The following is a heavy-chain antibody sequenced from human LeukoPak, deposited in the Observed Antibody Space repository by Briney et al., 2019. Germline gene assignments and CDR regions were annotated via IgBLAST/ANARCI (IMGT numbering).Heavy chain of an antibody. CDR1: GFTFSSYE. J-gene: IGHJ4*02. V-gene: IGHV3-48*03. CDR2: ISSSGSTI. D-gene: IGHD6-6*01. CDR3: ARESTAARFDY. Sequence: GGSLRLSCAASGFTFSSYEMNWVRQAPGKGLEWVSYISSSGSTIYYADSVKGRFTITRDNAKNSLYLQMNSLRAEDTAVYYCARESTAARFDYWGQGTLVTVSS.